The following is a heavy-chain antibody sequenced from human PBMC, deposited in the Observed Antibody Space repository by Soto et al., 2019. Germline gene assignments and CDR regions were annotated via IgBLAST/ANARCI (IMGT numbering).Heavy chain of an antibody. Sequence: ETLSLTCAVYGGSFSGYNWGWFRQPPGKGLEWIANIYYIVSTYYNPSLKSRVTISVDTSKNQFSLKLSSVTAADTAVYYCARVSGWLNPPDYWGQGTLVTVSS. J-gene: IGHJ4*02. D-gene: IGHD6-19*01. CDR2: IYYIVST. CDR3: ARVSGWLNPPDY. V-gene: IGHV4-59*01. CDR1: GGSFSGYN.